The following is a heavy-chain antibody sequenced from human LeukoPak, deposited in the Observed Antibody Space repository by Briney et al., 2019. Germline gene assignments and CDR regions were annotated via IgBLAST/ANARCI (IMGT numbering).Heavy chain of an antibody. CDR1: GDSVSSNSAA. D-gene: IGHD4-23*01. CDR2: TYYRSKWYN. Sequence: SQTLSLTCAISGDSVSSNSAAWNWLRQSPSRGLEWLGRTYYRSKWYNDYAVSVKSRITINPDTSKNQFSLQLNSVTPEDTAVYYCARSEGAVVTPFDYWGQGTLVTVSS. V-gene: IGHV6-1*01. J-gene: IGHJ4*02. CDR3: ARSEGAVVTPFDY.